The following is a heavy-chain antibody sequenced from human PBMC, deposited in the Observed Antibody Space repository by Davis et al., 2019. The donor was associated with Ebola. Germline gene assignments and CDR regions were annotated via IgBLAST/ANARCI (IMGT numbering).Heavy chain of an antibody. J-gene: IGHJ4*02. CDR1: GGSFSGYY. V-gene: IGHV4-34*01. D-gene: IGHD2-15*01. Sequence: SETLSLTCAVYGGSFSGYYWSWIRQPPGKGLEWIGEINHSGSTNYNPSLKSRVTMSVDTSKNQFSLKLSSVTAADTAVYYCARERGVVAGPLDYWGQGTLVTVSS. CDR2: INHSGST. CDR3: ARERGVVAGPLDY.